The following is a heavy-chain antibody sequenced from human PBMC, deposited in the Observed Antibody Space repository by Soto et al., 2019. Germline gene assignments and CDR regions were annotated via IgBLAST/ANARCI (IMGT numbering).Heavy chain of an antibody. J-gene: IGHJ4*02. CDR1: GGYVSCGSYF. CDR3: AREKTGDLTFFDS. D-gene: IGHD3-16*01. CDR2: IHYTGNT. Sequence: SESMYLTGTVSGGYVSCGSYFWSWIRQPPGKGPEWLGYIHYTGNTNYNPSLKSRLTISVDSSKNQFSLKLSSVTAADTAVYYCAREKTGDLTFFDSWGQGTLVTVSS. V-gene: IGHV4-61*01.